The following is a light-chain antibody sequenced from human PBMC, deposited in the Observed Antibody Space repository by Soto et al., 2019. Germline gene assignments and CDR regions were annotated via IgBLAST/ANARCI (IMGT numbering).Light chain of an antibody. Sequence: EIVLTQSPGTLSLSPGERATLSCSASQSVSSSYLAWYQQKPGQAPRLLIYGASSRATGIPDRFSGSGSGTDSTLTIITLEPEDFAVHYCQQYGSSPPITFGQGTRLEIK. CDR1: QSVSSSY. J-gene: IGKJ5*01. CDR2: GAS. V-gene: IGKV3-20*01. CDR3: QQYGSSPPIT.